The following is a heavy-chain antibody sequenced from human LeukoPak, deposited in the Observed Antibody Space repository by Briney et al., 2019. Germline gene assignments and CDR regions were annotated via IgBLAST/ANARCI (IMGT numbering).Heavy chain of an antibody. CDR2: VYYRGIT. V-gene: IGHV4-59*08. D-gene: IGHD6-13*01. J-gene: IGHJ5*02. CDR3: ARLVATTGIADWFDP. Sequence: SETLSLTCIVSSGSISGYHWSWIRPSPGKGLEWIGYVYYRGITNYNPSLKSRVSISVDTANNQFPLRLTSVSAADTAIYYCARLVATTGIADWFDPWGQGILVTVSS. CDR1: SGSISGYH.